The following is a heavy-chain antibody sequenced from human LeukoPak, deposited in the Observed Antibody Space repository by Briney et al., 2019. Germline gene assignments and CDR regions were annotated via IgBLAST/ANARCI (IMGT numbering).Heavy chain of an antibody. Sequence: VASVKVSCKASGYTFTDYYMHWVRQAPGQGLEWMGWINPNSRGTNYAQNFQGRVTMTRDTSINTAFMDLNRLRSDDTAVYYCARGGRILTGSFRPADAFDVWGQGTMVTVSS. CDR3: ARGGRILTGSFRPADAFDV. V-gene: IGHV1-2*02. CDR2: INPNSRGT. CDR1: GYTFTDYY. J-gene: IGHJ3*01. D-gene: IGHD1-20*01.